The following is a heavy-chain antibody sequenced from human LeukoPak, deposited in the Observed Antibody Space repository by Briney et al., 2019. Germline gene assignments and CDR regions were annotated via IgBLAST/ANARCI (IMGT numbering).Heavy chain of an antibody. J-gene: IGHJ4*02. CDR1: KFTFSSYS. V-gene: IGHV3-48*01. CDR3: ARDRHKYNYDSGGYPPY. CDR2: ISSSSSTI. Sequence: GGSLRLSCAASKFTFSSYSMNWVRQAPGKGLEWVSYISSSSSTIYYADSVKGRFTISRDNAKNSLYLQMNTLRAEDTAVYYCARDRHKYNYDSGGYPPYWGQGTLVTVSS. D-gene: IGHD3-22*01.